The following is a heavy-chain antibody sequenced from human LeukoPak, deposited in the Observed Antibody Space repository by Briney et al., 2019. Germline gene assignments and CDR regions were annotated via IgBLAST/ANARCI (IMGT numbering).Heavy chain of an antibody. V-gene: IGHV3-66*01. CDR1: GFTFSDYY. J-gene: IGHJ4*02. CDR2: IYSGGST. Sequence: GGSLRLSCAASGFTFSDYYMSWIRQAPGKGLEWVSVIYSGGSTYYADSVKGRFTISRDNAKNSLFLQMNSLRVEDTAVYYCARSLFQWGASGYWGQGALVTVSS. D-gene: IGHD1-26*01. CDR3: ARSLFQWGASGY.